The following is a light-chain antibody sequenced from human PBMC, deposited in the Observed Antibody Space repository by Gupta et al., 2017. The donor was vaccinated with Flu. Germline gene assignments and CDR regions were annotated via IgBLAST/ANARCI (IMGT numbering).Light chain of an antibody. J-gene: IGKJ1*01. V-gene: IGKV1-39*01. CDR2: AAS. Sequence: DIQMTQSPSSLSASVGDRVTITRRASQSISTYLNWYQQKPGKAPNLLICAASSLQSGVPSRFSGSGSGTDFTLTISSLQPEDFATYYCQQSYSTPWTFGQGTKVEIK. CDR1: QSISTY. CDR3: QQSYSTPWT.